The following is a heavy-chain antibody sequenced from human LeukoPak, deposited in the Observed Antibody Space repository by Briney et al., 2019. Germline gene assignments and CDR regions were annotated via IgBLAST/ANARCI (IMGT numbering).Heavy chain of an antibody. CDR1: GFTFSTYN. V-gene: IGHV3-48*01. CDR3: AKNPLVSGTIYFDS. D-gene: IGHD6-19*01. Sequence: GGSLRLSCAASGFTFSTYNMNWVRQAPGKGLDWVSYISSSSTTIYYADSVKGRFTISRDNSKSTLYLEMNSLRAEDTAIYYCAKNPLVSGTIYFDSWGQGTLLTVSS. CDR2: ISSSSTTI. J-gene: IGHJ4*02.